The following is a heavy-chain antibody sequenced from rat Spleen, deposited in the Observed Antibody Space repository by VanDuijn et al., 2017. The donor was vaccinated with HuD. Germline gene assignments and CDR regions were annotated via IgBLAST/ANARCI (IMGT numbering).Heavy chain of an antibody. CDR2: ISPSGATT. CDR1: GFTFNNYW. Sequence: EVQLVESGGGLVQPGRSLKLSCVASGFTFNNYWMTWIRQAPGKGLEWVASISPSGATTNYRDSVKGRLTISRDNGKSTLYLQLDSLRSEDTATYYCTTDTFYDGTYYPGGFDYWGQGVMVTVSS. D-gene: IGHD1-12*02. CDR3: TTDTFYDGTYYPGGFDY. J-gene: IGHJ2*01. V-gene: IGHV5-31*01.